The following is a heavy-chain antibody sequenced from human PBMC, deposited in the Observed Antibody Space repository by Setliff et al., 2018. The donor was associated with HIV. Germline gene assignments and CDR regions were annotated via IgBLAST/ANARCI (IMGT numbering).Heavy chain of an antibody. D-gene: IGHD1-26*01. J-gene: IGHJ3*02. CDR3: TRGGYSRAFLDAFDI. V-gene: IGHV1-18*01. CDR1: GYSFTSYG. CDR2: ITTYNGGT. Sequence: ASVKVSCKASGYSFTSYGLSWVRQAPGQGLEWMGSITTYNGGTNYAQKFQGRVTMTTDTSTSTAYMELRSLRSDDTAVYYCTRGGYSRAFLDAFDIWGQGTMVTVSS.